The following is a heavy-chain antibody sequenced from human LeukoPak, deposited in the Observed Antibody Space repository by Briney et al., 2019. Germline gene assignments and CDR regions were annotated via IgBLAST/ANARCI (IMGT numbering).Heavy chain of an antibody. V-gene: IGHV4-39*01. J-gene: IGHJ4*02. CDR1: GGSISRSSYY. D-gene: IGHD4-23*01. Sequence: SETLSITCSVSGGSISRSSYYWGWIRQPPGKGLEWIGSLYNTETTYYNPSLQSRVTISVDTSKNQLSLKLSSVTAADTAVYYCARQGRGYGGNSDYWGQGTLVTVSS. CDR2: LYNTETT. CDR3: ARQGRGYGGNSDY.